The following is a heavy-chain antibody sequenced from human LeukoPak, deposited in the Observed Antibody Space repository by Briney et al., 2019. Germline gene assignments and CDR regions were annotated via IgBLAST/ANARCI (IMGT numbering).Heavy chain of an antibody. V-gene: IGHV4-59*01. CDR2: IYYSGST. J-gene: IGHJ6*02. CDR1: GGSISSYY. Sequence: SETLSLTCTVSGGSISSYYWSWIRQPPGKGLEWIGYIYYSGSTNYNPSLKSRVTISVDTSKNQFSLKLSSVTAADTAVYCCARVLGAAKALYYYYYGMDVWGQGTTVTVSS. D-gene: IGHD2/OR15-2a*01. CDR3: ARVLGAAKALYYYYYGMDV.